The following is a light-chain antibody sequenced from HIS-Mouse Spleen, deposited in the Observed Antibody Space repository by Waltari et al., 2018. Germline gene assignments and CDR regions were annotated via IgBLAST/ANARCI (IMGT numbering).Light chain of an antibody. CDR1: SSDVGRYHY. CDR2: DVS. V-gene: IGLV2-11*01. Sequence: QSALTQPRPVSGSPGQSVTISCPGTSSDVGRYHYVPWYHPTPGKAPQLMIYDVSKRPSGVPDRFSGSKSGNTASLTISGLQAEDEADYYCCSYAGSYSWVFGGGTKLTVL. J-gene: IGLJ3*02. CDR3: CSYAGSYSWV.